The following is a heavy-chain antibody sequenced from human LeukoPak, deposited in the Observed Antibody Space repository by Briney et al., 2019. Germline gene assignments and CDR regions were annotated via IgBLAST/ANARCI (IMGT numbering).Heavy chain of an antibody. J-gene: IGHJ4*02. CDR3: ARGSQGYCSSTSCSFDY. Sequence: PSETLSLTCAVYGGSFSGYYWSWIRHPPGKGLEWIGEINHSGSTNYNPSLKRRVTISVDTSKNQFSLKLSSVTAADTAVYYCARGSQGYCSSTSCSFDYWGQGTLVTVSS. CDR2: INHSGST. V-gene: IGHV4-34*01. D-gene: IGHD2-2*01. CDR1: GGSFSGYY.